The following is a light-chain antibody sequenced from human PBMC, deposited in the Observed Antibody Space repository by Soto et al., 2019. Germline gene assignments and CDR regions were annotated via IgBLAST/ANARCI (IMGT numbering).Light chain of an antibody. V-gene: IGLV1-47*01. CDR2: ANS. CDR3: ATWDDSLRGVL. J-gene: IGLJ2*01. Sequence: QSVLTQPPSASGTPGQRVTISCSGGSSNIGSNYAYWSRQLPGTAPKLVIYANSQRPSGVPDRFSGSKSGTSASLAISGLPSEDEADYYCATWDDSLRGVLFGGGTKLTVL. CDR1: SSNIGSNY.